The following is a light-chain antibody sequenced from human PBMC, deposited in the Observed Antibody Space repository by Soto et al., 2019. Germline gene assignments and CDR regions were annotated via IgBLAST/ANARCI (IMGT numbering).Light chain of an antibody. CDR1: SSNIGAGYD. V-gene: IGLV1-40*01. CDR2: GSS. Sequence: QSVLTQPPSVSVAPGQRVTISCTGSSSNIGAGYDVHWYQQLPGRAPKLLIYGSSNRPSGVPDRFSGSKSGTSASLAITGLQAEDEADYYCQSYDNNLSGGVFGGGTKLTVL. J-gene: IGLJ3*02. CDR3: QSYDNNLSGGV.